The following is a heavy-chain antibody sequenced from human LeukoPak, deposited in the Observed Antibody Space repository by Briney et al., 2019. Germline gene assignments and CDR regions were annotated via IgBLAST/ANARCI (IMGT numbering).Heavy chain of an antibody. CDR1: GGSISSYY. CDR2: IYYSGST. J-gene: IGHJ4*02. V-gene: IGHV4-59*01. Sequence: PSETLSLTCTVYGGSISSYYWSWIRQPPGKGLEWIGYIYYSGSTNYNPSLKSRVTISVDTSKNQFSLKLSSVTAADTAVYYCARVLPWYFDYWGQGTLVTVSS. CDR3: ARVLPWYFDY.